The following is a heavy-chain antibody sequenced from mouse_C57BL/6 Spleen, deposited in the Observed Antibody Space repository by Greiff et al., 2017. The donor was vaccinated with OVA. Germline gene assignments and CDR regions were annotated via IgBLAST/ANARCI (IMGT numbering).Heavy chain of an antibody. D-gene: IGHD2-1*01. J-gene: IGHJ2*01. CDR1: GYTFTSYW. CDR2: INPSNGGT. Sequence: QVQLKQPGTELVKPGASVKLSCTASGYTFTSYWMHWVKQRPGQGLEWIGNINPSNGGTNYNEKFKSKATLTVDKSSSTAYMQLSSLTSEDSAVYYCARPYRGNYVFFDYWGQGTTLTVSS. V-gene: IGHV1-53*01. CDR3: ARPYRGNYVFFDY.